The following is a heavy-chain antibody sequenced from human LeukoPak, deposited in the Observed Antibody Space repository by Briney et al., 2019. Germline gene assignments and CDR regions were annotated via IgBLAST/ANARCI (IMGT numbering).Heavy chain of an antibody. CDR2: IYYSGST. V-gene: IGHV4-39*07. CDR3: ARDPGVNWFDP. J-gene: IGHJ5*02. CDR1: GGSISSSSYY. Sequence: SETLSLTCTVSGGSISSSSYYWGWIRQPPGKGLEWIGSIYYSGSTYYTPSLKSRVTISVDTSKNQFSLKLSSVTAADTAVYYCARDPGVNWFDPWGQGTLVTVSS.